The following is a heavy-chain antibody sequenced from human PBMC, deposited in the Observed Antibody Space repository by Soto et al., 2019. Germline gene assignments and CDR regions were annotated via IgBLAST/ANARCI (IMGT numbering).Heavy chain of an antibody. CDR2: ISYDGSNK. Sequence: PGGSLRLSCAASGFTFSSYGMHWVRQAPGKGLEWVAVISYDGSNKYYADSVKGRFNISRDNSKNSLYLQMNSLRAEDTAVYYCAKDREVGYYDSSGLGKYYRPKRAYYYGMDVWGQGTTVTVSS. D-gene: IGHD3-22*01. J-gene: IGHJ6*02. V-gene: IGHV3-30*18. CDR3: AKDREVGYYDSSGLGKYYRPKRAYYYGMDV. CDR1: GFTFSSYG.